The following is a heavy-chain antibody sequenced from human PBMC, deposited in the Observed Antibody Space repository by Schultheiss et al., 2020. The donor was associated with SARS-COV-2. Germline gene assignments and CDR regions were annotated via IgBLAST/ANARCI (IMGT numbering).Heavy chain of an antibody. D-gene: IGHD2-2*01. V-gene: IGHV1-2*02. Sequence: ASVKVSCKASGYTFTGYYMHWVRQAPGQGLEWMGGIIPIFGAANYAQKLQGRVTMTTDTSTSTAYMELRSLRSDDTAVYYCARAKVSSSFKYQLLPIYYYGMDVWGQGTTVTVSS. J-gene: IGHJ6*02. CDR1: GYTFTGYY. CDR3: ARAKVSSSFKYQLLPIYYYGMDV. CDR2: IIPIFGAA.